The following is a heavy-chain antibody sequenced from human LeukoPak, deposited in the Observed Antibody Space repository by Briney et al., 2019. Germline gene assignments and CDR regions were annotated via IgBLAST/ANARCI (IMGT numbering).Heavy chain of an antibody. CDR2: INPNSGGT. CDR1: GYTFTDYY. D-gene: IGHD2-2*01. V-gene: IGHV1-2*04. Sequence: GASVKVSCKASGYTFTDYYMHWVRLAPGQGLEWMGWINPNSGGTNYVQKFQGWVTMTRDTSINTAYTELSRLTSDDTAVYYCARANFLYCSSTSCLFDCWGQGTLVTVSS. J-gene: IGHJ4*02. CDR3: ARANFLYCSSTSCLFDC.